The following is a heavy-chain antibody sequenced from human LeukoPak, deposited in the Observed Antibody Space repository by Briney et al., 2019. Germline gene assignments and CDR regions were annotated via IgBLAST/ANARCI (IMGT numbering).Heavy chain of an antibody. CDR2: IIPIFGTA. Sequence: SVNVSCKASGGTFSSYAISWVRQAPGQGLEWMGGIIPIFGTANYAQKFQGRVTITADESTSTAYMELSSLRSEDTAVYYCAREEDDYGDYYYWGQGTLVTVSS. J-gene: IGHJ4*02. CDR1: GGTFSSYA. CDR3: AREEDDYGDYYY. D-gene: IGHD4-17*01. V-gene: IGHV1-69*13.